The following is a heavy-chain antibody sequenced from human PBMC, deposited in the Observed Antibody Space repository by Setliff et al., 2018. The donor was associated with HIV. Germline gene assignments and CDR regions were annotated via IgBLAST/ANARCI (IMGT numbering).Heavy chain of an antibody. V-gene: IGHV4-39*01. D-gene: IGHD5-18*01. CDR2: IYYSGST. CDR1: GFTFSSYSMN. J-gene: IGHJ5*02. CDR3: ARRHTAFDP. Sequence: PGGSLRLSCAASGFTFSSYSMNWVRQPPEKGLEWIGSIYYSGSTYYNPSLKSRVTISIDTSRNQFSLKLTSVTAADTAMYYCARRHTAFDPWGQGTLVTVSS.